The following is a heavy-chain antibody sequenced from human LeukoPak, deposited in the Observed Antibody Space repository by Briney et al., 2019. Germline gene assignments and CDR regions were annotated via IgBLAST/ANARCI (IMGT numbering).Heavy chain of an antibody. CDR3: AKGHDSSGYYAGDVDY. CDR2: ISGSGDST. Sequence: SGGSLRLSCAASGFTFSSYAMSWVRQAPGKGLEWVSAISGSGDSTYYTDSVKGRFTISRDNSKNTLYLQVNSLRAEDTAVYYCAKGHDSSGYYAGDVDYWGQGTLVTVSS. J-gene: IGHJ4*02. D-gene: IGHD3-22*01. V-gene: IGHV3-23*01. CDR1: GFTFSSYA.